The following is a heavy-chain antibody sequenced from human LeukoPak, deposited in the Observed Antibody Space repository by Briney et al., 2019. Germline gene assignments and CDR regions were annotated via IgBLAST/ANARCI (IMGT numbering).Heavy chain of an antibody. Sequence: PGGSLRLSCAASGFTFISYSMNWVRQAPGKGLEWVSSISSSSSYIYYADSVKGRFTISIDNAKNSLYLQMNSLRAEDTAVYYCAREYYYDSSGTNFDYWGQGTLVTVSS. CDR3: AREYYYDSSGTNFDY. CDR1: GFTFISYS. J-gene: IGHJ4*02. CDR2: ISSSSSYI. D-gene: IGHD3-22*01. V-gene: IGHV3-21*01.